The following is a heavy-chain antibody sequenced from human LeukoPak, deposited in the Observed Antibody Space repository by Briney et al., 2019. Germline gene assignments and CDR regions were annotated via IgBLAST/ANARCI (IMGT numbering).Heavy chain of an antibody. J-gene: IGHJ4*02. CDR2: IIPIFGTA. CDR1: GGTFSSYA. D-gene: IGHD3-9*01. V-gene: IGHV1-69*13. Sequence: GASVKVSCKASGGTFSSYAISWVRQAPGQGLEWMGGIIPIFGTANYAQKFQGRVTITADESTSTAYMELSSLRSDDTAVYYCARAKSGYFDWLSDFDYWGQGTLVTVSS. CDR3: ARAKSGYFDWLSDFDY.